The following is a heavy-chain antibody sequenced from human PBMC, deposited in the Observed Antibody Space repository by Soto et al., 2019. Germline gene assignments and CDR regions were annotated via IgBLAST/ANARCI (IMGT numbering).Heavy chain of an antibody. Sequence: SETLSLTCAVSGGSISSSNWWSWVRQPPGKGLEWIGEIYHSGSTNYNPSLKSRVTISVAKSKNQFPLKLSSVTAEGTAVYYCARTNWTRYCSGGSCYSNYYYGMDVWGQGTTVTVSS. CDR2: IYHSGST. CDR1: GGSISSSNW. CDR3: ARTNWTRYCSGGSCYSNYYYGMDV. D-gene: IGHD2-15*01. V-gene: IGHV4-4*02. J-gene: IGHJ6*02.